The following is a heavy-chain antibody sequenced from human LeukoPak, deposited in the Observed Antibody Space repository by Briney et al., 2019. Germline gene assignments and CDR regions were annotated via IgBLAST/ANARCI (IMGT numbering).Heavy chain of an antibody. J-gene: IGHJ4*02. CDR1: AYTFTGYY. V-gene: IGHV1-2*02. D-gene: IGHD1-26*01. CDR2: INPNSGGT. CDR3: ARSPSIVGATPGDY. Sequence: GASVKVSCKASAYTFTGYYMHWVRQAPGQGLEWMGWINPNSGGTNYAQKFQGRVTMTRDTSISTAYMELSRLRSDDTAVYYCARSPSIVGATPGDYWGQGTLVTVSS.